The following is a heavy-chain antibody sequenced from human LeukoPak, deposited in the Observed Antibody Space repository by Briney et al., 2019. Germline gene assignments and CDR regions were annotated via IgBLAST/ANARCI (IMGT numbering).Heavy chain of an antibody. CDR3: ARDSGWYEGGTDY. CDR2: ISGSSGNT. CDR1: GFIFSPYA. V-gene: IGHV3-21*04. D-gene: IGHD6-19*01. J-gene: IGHJ4*02. Sequence: GGSLRLSCSASGFIFSPYAMHWVRQAPGKGLEWVSGISGSSGNTNYADSVKGRFTISRDNAKNSLYLQMNSLRAEDTAVYYCARDSGWYEGGTDYWGQGTLVTVSS.